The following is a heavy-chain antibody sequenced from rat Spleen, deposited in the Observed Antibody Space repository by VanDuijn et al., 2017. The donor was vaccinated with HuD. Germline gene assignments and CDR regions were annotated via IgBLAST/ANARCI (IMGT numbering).Heavy chain of an antibody. CDR2: IIYDGSIT. CDR3: TTDNYSSYTGYVMDA. V-gene: IGHV5-20*01. J-gene: IGHJ4*01. CDR1: GFTFNDHF. Sequence: EVQLVESGGGLVLPGRSLELSCAASGFTFNDHFMAWVRQAPKKGLEWVATIIYDGSITSYRDSVKGRFTISRDNTKSSLYLQMDSLRSEDTATYYCTTDNYSSYTGYVMDAWGQGASVTVSS. D-gene: IGHD1-2*01.